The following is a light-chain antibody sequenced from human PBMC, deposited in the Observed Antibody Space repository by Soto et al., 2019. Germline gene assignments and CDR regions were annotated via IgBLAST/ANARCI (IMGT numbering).Light chain of an antibody. CDR1: QDISDY. J-gene: IGKJ4*01. CDR2: DTS. CDR3: QQYASLPLI. Sequence: DIQMTQSPSSLSASIGDRVTITCQASQDISDYLNWYQQKPGKAPKLLIYDTSNMETGVPSRFSGSGSGTDFTFTISSLQPEDIAAYYCQQYASLPLIFGGGTKVDIK. V-gene: IGKV1-33*01.